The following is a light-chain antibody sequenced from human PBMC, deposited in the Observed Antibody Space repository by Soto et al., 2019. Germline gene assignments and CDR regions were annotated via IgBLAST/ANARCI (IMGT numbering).Light chain of an antibody. Sequence: DIQMTQSPSTLYASVGDRVTITCRASQSIGASLAWFQQKPGKAPNLLIYKESSLESGVPSSFSGSGSGTEFTLTISTLQPDDFATYYCQQYNSSPLTVGGGSKVEIK. J-gene: IGKJ4*01. CDR1: QSIGAS. V-gene: IGKV1-5*03. CDR3: QQYNSSPLT. CDR2: KES.